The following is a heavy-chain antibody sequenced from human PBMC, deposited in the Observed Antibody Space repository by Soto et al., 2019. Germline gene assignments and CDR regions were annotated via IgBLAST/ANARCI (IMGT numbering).Heavy chain of an antibody. D-gene: IGHD1-26*01. CDR3: ARGGQWDFLSDY. J-gene: IGHJ4*02. V-gene: IGHV1-18*01. Sequence: QVPLVQSGAEVKKPGASLKVSCKASGYSFTRYYINWGRQAPGQGLEWMGWISAYNGNTHYEEKLQGRVTLTTDTSTSTAYMELRSLRSDDTAVYFCARGGQWDFLSDYWGQGTLVTVSS. CDR1: GYSFTRYY. CDR2: ISAYNGNT.